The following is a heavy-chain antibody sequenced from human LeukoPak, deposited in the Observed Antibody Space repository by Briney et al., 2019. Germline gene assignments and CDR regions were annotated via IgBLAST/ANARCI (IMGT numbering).Heavy chain of an antibody. D-gene: IGHD5-12*01. Sequence: ASVKVSCKASGYTFTSYDINWVRQATGQGLEWMGWMNPNSGNTGYAQKFQGRVTMTWNTSISTAYMELSSLRSEDTAVYYCARGLPGGSLWWLRIVGGRRPKTGDAFDIWGQGTMVTVSS. CDR2: MNPNSGNT. V-gene: IGHV1-8*01. CDR1: GYTFTSYD. CDR3: ARGLPGGSLWWLRIVGGRRPKTGDAFDI. J-gene: IGHJ3*02.